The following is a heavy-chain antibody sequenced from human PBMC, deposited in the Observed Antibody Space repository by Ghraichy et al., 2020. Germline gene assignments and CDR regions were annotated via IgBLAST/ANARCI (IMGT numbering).Heavy chain of an antibody. J-gene: IGHJ6*02. V-gene: IGHV1-2*02. CDR3: ARDRLNVRGMDV. CDR2: INPNSGGT. Sequence: SVKVSCKASGYTFTGYYMHWVRQAPGQGLEWMGWINPNSGGTNYAQKFQGRVTMTRDTSISTAYMELSRLRSDDTAVYYCARDRLNVRGMDVWGQGTTVTVSS. D-gene: IGHD1-1*01. CDR1: GYTFTGYY.